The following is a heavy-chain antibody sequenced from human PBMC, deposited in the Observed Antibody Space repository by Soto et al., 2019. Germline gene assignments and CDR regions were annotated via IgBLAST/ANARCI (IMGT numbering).Heavy chain of an antibody. CDR1: GGSFSGYY. Sequence: SETLSLTCAVYGGSFSGYYWSWIRQPPGKGLEWIGEINHSGSTNYNPSLKSRVTISVDTSKNRFSRKLSSVTAADTAVYYCARGLLRGLRWGAAAGNNWFDPWGQGTLVTVSS. CDR3: ARGLLRGLRWGAAAGNNWFDP. D-gene: IGHD6-13*01. J-gene: IGHJ5*02. V-gene: IGHV4-34*01. CDR2: INHSGST.